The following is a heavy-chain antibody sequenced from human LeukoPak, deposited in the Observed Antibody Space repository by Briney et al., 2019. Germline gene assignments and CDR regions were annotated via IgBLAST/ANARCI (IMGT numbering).Heavy chain of an antibody. Sequence: SETLSLACTVSGGSISNYYWSWIRQPPGKGLEGIGYIYYSGSTIYNPSLKSRVTISLETSKNQFSLKLTSVTAADTAVYYCARGIAVAGTRYFDYWGQGTLVTVSS. D-gene: IGHD6-19*01. CDR1: GGSISNYY. CDR2: IYYSGST. V-gene: IGHV4-59*01. J-gene: IGHJ4*02. CDR3: ARGIAVAGTRYFDY.